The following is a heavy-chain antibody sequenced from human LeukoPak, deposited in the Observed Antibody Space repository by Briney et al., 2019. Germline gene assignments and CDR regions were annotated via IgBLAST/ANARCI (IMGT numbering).Heavy chain of an antibody. Sequence: GASVKVSCKASGYTFTSYGISWVRQAPGQGLEWMGWISAYNGNTNYAQKLQGRVTMTTDTSTSTAYMELRSLRSDDTAVYYCARGDDYGDYGYYFDYWGQGTLVTVSS. CDR2: ISAYNGNT. CDR3: ARGDDYGDYGYYFDY. D-gene: IGHD4-17*01. V-gene: IGHV1-18*01. CDR1: GYTFTSYG. J-gene: IGHJ4*02.